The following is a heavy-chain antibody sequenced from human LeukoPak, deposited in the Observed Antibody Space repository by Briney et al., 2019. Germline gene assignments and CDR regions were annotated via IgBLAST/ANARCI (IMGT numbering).Heavy chain of an antibody. J-gene: IGHJ3*02. CDR1: GYTFTGYY. V-gene: IGHV1-2*02. D-gene: IGHD6-19*01. Sequence: ASVKVSCKASGYTFTGYYMHWVRQAPGQGLEWMGWINPNSGGTNYAQKFQGRVTMTRDTSISTAYMELSRLRSDDTAVYYCARGRHKQWLAPVDAFDIWGQGTMVTVSS. CDR2: INPNSGGT. CDR3: ARGRHKQWLAPVDAFDI.